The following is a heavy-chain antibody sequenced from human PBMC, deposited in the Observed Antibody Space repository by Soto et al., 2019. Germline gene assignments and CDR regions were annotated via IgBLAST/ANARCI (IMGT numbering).Heavy chain of an antibody. D-gene: IGHD2-2*01. V-gene: IGHV3-21*01. J-gene: IGHJ3*02. CDR3: ARDWDIVVVPAAPTSGAFDI. CDR1: GFTFSSYS. CDR2: ISSSSSYI. Sequence: EVQLVESGGGLVKPGGSLRLSCAASGFTFSSYSMNWVRQAPGKGLEWVSSISSSSSYIYYADSVKGRFTISRDNAKNSLYLQMNSLRAEDTAVYYCARDWDIVVVPAAPTSGAFDIWGQGTMVTVSS.